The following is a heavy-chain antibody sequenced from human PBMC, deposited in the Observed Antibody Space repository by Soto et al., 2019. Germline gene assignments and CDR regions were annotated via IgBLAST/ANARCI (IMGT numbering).Heavy chain of an antibody. J-gene: IGHJ2*01. CDR2: ITISGGST. CDR3: ARVVAAAGVHWYFDL. Sequence: GGSLRLSCVASGFTFSSYTMSWVRQAPGKGLECVSAITISGGSTYYADSVKGRFTISRDNSKNTLYLQMNSLRAEDTAVYYCARVVAAAGVHWYFDLWGRGTLVTVSS. CDR1: GFTFSSYT. V-gene: IGHV3-23*01. D-gene: IGHD6-13*01.